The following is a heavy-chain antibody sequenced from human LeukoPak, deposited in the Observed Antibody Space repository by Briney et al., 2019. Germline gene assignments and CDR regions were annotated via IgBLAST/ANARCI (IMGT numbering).Heavy chain of an antibody. Sequence: PSETLSLTCAVSGYSISSSNWWGWIRQPPGKGLEWIGYIYYSGSTYYNPSLKSRVTISVDTSKNQFSLKLSSVTAADTAVYYCARRKSGYVYYMDVWGKGTTVTISS. CDR2: IYYSGST. J-gene: IGHJ6*03. D-gene: IGHD3-9*01. CDR1: GYSISSSNW. CDR3: ARRKSGYVYYMDV. V-gene: IGHV4-28*01.